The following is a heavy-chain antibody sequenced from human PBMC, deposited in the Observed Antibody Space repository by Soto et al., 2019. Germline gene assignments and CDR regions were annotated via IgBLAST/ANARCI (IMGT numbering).Heavy chain of an antibody. J-gene: IGHJ6*02. V-gene: IGHV1-2*04. CDR1: GYTFTGYY. Sequence: GASVKFYCKASGYTFTGYYMHWVRQAPGQGLEWMGWINPNSGGTNYAQKFQGWVTMTRDTSISTAYMELSRPRSDDTAVYYCATGGYGSGSYSYGMDVWGQGTTVTVSS. CDR3: ATGGYGSGSYSYGMDV. D-gene: IGHD3-10*01. CDR2: INPNSGGT.